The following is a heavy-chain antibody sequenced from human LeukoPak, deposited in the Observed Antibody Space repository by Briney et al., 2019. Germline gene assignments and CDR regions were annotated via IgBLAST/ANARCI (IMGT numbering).Heavy chain of an antibody. D-gene: IGHD6-13*01. CDR2: IWYDGSNK. V-gene: IGHV3-33*01. J-gene: IGHJ4*02. Sequence: GGSLRLSCAASGFTLRRYGMHWGRPAPGKGLEWVAVIWYDGSNKYYADSVKGRFTISRDNSENTLYLQMNSLRAEDTALYYCASDGIAVDRGIGYFDYWGQGTLVTVSS. CDR3: ASDGIAVDRGIGYFDY. CDR1: GFTLRRYG.